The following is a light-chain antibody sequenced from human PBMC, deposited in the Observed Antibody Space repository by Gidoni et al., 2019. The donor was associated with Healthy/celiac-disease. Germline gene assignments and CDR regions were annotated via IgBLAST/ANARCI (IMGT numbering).Light chain of an antibody. Sequence: DIQMTQSPSTLSASVGDRVTITCRDSQSISSWLAWYQQKPGKAPKLLIYKASSLESGVPSRFSGSGSGTEFTLTISRLQPDDFATYYCQQQGTFGQGTKVEIK. CDR3: QQQGT. CDR2: KAS. V-gene: IGKV1-5*03. CDR1: QSISSW. J-gene: IGKJ1*01.